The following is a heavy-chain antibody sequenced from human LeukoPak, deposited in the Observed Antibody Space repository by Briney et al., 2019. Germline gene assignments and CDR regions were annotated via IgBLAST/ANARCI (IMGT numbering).Heavy chain of an antibody. Sequence: SETLSLTCTVSGGSISSYYWSWIRRPPGKGLEWIGYIYYSGSTNYNPSLKSRVTISVDTSKNQFSLKLSSVTAADTAVYYCARGVVGYSSSAHYYMDVWGKGTTVTVSS. CDR3: ARGVVGYSSSAHYYMDV. CDR2: IYYSGST. V-gene: IGHV4-59*01. D-gene: IGHD6-13*01. CDR1: GGSISSYY. J-gene: IGHJ6*03.